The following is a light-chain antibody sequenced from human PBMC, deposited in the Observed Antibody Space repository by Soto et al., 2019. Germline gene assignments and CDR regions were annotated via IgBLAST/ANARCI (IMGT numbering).Light chain of an antibody. V-gene: IGLV3-21*02. CDR3: QVWDSSSAHIWV. J-gene: IGLJ3*02. CDR2: DDR. Sequence: SSELTQTPSVSVAPGQTATITCGGDDIGGKSVHWYQQKPGQAPVLVLSDDRVRPSGIPERFSGSNYGNTATLTISRVEAGDEADFFCQVWDSSSAHIWVFGGGTKLTVL. CDR1: DIGGKS.